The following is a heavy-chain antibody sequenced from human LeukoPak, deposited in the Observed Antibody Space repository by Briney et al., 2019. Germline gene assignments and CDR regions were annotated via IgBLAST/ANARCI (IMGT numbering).Heavy chain of an antibody. J-gene: IGHJ4*02. D-gene: IGHD6-6*01. Sequence: TGGSLRLSCAASGFTVSSNYMSWVRQAPGKGLEWVSVIYSGGSTYYADSVKGRFIISRDNSKNTLYLQMNSLRVEDTAVYYCASMYSSSSYYWGQGTLVTVSS. CDR2: IYSGGST. CDR3: ASMYSSSSYY. CDR1: GFTVSSNY. V-gene: IGHV3-53*01.